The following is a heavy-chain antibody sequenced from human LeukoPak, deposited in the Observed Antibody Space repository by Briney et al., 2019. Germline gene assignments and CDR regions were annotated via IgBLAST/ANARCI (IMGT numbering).Heavy chain of an antibody. V-gene: IGHV4-39*07. D-gene: IGHD1-26*01. J-gene: IGHJ5*02. CDR3: ARGAIVGAIDWFDP. CDR2: FYYSGNT. CDR1: GGSISSNSYY. Sequence: PSETLSLTCSVSGGSISSNSYYWGWIRQPPGKGLEWIGSFYYSGNTYYNPSLKSRVTISLDMSKSQFSLNLSSVTAADTAIYYCARGAIVGAIDWFDPWGQGTLVAVSS.